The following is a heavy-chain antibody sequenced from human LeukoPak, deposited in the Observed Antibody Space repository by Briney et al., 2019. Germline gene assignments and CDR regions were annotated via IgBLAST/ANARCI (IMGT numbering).Heavy chain of an antibody. J-gene: IGHJ4*02. CDR3: TRGYCSSTSCHHFDY. D-gene: IGHD2-2*01. V-gene: IGHV3-48*03. Sequence: GGSLRLSCAASGFTFSSYEMNWVRQAPGKGLEWVSYISSSGSTIYYADSVKGRYTISRDNAKNSLYLQMNSLRAGDTAVYYCTRGYCSSTSCHHFDYWGQGTLVTVSS. CDR2: ISSSGSTI. CDR1: GFTFSSYE.